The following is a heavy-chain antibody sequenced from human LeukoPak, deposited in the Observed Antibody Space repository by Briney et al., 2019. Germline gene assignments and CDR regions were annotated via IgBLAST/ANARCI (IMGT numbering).Heavy chain of an antibody. Sequence: GGSLSVSRAASGFAFINSGMHWVRQAPGRGLQWVAFIRYDGSNTYYADSAKGRFIISRDNSKNNVYLQMNSLRVEDTAVYYCAKDWGSDIYYFYTDVWGKGTTVTVSS. CDR2: IRYDGSNT. CDR3: AKDWGSDIYYFYTDV. D-gene: IGHD3-16*01. CDR1: GFAFINSG. V-gene: IGHV3-30*02. J-gene: IGHJ6*03.